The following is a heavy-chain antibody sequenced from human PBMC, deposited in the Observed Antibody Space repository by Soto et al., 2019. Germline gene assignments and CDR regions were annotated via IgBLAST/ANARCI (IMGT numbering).Heavy chain of an antibody. CDR1: GGSISSSNW. V-gene: IGHV4-4*02. CDR2: IYQSGST. Sequence: SETLSLTCAVSGGSISSSNWWTWVRQPPGKGLEWIGEIYQSGSTDYNPSLKSRVTMSVDKSKKQFSLKLSSVTAADTAVYYCARTRAVWFDPWGQGTLVTVSS. J-gene: IGHJ5*02. CDR3: ARTRAVWFDP. D-gene: IGHD6-19*01.